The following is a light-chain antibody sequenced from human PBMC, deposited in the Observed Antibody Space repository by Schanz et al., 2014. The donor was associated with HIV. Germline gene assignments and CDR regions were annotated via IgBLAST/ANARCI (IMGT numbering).Light chain of an antibody. V-gene: IGKV3-15*01. CDR1: QSVSTK. CDR3: QQYDDWPILT. J-gene: IGKJ4*01. CDR2: GAS. Sequence: EIVMTQTPATLSVSPGERATLSCRASQSVSTKLAWYQQKPGQAPRLLIYGASTRATGIPARFSGSGSGTEFTLTIGSLQSEDFAVYYCQQYDDWPILTFGGGTKVEIK.